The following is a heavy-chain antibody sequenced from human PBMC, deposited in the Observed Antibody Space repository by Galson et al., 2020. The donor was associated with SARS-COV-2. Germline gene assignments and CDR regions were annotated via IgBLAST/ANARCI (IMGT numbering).Heavy chain of an antibody. Sequence: SQASETLSLTCAVYGGSFSGYYWGWIRQSPGTGLEWIGEITPTGSINNNPSLKSRVTISKDTSKNQFSLRLRSVTAADTAIYFCARGARDVTMLVMIATAASYYFDFWGQGSLVTVSS. V-gene: IGHV4-34*01. CDR2: ITPTGSI. CDR1: GGSFSGYY. J-gene: IGHJ4*02. CDR3: ARGARDVTMLVMIATAASYYFDF. D-gene: IGHD2-21*01.